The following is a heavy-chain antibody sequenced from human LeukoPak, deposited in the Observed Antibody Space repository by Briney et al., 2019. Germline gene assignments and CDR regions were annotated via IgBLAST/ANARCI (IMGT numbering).Heavy chain of an antibody. CDR3: ARSRVETSWSPHQD. Sequence: GGSLRLSCAASGFTFSSYWMSWVRQAPGKGREWVANIKQDGSEKYYVDSVKGRFTISRDNAKNSLYLQMNSLRAEDTAVYYCARSRVETSWSPHQDWGQGTLVTVSS. CDR1: GFTFSSYW. J-gene: IGHJ4*02. D-gene: IGHD3-3*01. V-gene: IGHV3-7*01. CDR2: IKQDGSEK.